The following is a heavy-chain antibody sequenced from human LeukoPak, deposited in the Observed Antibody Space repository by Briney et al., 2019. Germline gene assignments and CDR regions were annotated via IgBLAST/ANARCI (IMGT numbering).Heavy chain of an antibody. CDR2: IYNSGST. V-gene: IGHV4-38-2*02. Sequence: SETLSLTCTVSGYSISSGSYWGWIRQPPGKGLEWIGSIYNSGSTYYNPSLKSQVTISLDTSKNQFSLKLSSVSAADTAVYYCARGSGYRNWFDPWGQGTLVTVSS. J-gene: IGHJ5*02. CDR3: ARGSGYRNWFDP. CDR1: GYSISSGSY. D-gene: IGHD3-3*01.